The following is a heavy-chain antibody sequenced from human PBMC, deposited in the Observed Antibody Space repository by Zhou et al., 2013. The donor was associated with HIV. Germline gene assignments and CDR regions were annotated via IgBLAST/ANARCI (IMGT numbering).Heavy chain of an antibody. CDR2: ISAYNGNT. J-gene: IGHJ4*01. D-gene: IGHD3-16*01. V-gene: IGHV1-18*01. CDR1: GYTFTSYG. CDR3: VRERYEFHY. Sequence: QVQLVQSGAEVKKPGASVKVSCKASGYTFTSYGISWVRQAPGQGLEWMGWISAYNGNTGYAQKFQDRFTMTSNTATSTAYMELSSLRSEDTAVYYCVRERYEFHYWGQERWSPSPQ.